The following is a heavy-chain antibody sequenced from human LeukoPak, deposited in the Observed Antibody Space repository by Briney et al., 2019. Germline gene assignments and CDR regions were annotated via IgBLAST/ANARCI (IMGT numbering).Heavy chain of an antibody. Sequence: ESSETLSLTCTVSGDSISSYYWSWIRQPPGKGLEWIGHIYYSGSTNYNPSLKSRVTISVDASKKQFSLKLSSVTAADTAVYYCARHSREGELWDYWGQGTLVTVSS. CDR1: GDSISSYY. V-gene: IGHV4-59*08. J-gene: IGHJ4*02. CDR2: IYYSGST. CDR3: ARHSREGELWDY. D-gene: IGHD3-10*01.